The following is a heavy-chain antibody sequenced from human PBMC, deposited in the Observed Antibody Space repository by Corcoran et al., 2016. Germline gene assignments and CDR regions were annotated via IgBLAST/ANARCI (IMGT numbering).Heavy chain of an antibody. J-gene: IGHJ5*01. CDR3: ASDVVVGAALGGFAS. CDR2: IYYSGST. CDR1: GGSISSSSYY. D-gene: IGHD3-16*01. V-gene: IGHV4-39*07. Sequence: QLQLQESGPGLVKPSATLSLTCTVSGGSISSSSYYWGWIRQPPGKGLEWIGSIYYSGSTYYNPSLKSRVTISVDKSKNQYSLKLSSVTAADTAVYYCASDVVVGAALGGFASLGQGTLVTVSS.